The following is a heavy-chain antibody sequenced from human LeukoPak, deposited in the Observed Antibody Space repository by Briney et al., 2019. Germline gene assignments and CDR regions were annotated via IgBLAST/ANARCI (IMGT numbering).Heavy chain of an antibody. D-gene: IGHD6-6*01. Sequence: PSETLSLTCVVSGDSTSSGGYSWSWTRQPPGKGLEWVSAISGSGGSTYYADSVKGRFTISRDNSKNTLYLQMNSLRAEDTAVYYCRAARYAFDIWGQGTMVTVSS. CDR3: RAARYAFDI. CDR2: ISGSGGST. J-gene: IGHJ3*02. V-gene: IGHV3-23*01. CDR1: GDSTSSGGYS.